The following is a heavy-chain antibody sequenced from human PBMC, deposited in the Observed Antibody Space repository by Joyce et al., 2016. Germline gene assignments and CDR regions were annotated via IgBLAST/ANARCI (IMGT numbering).Heavy chain of an antibody. J-gene: IGHJ4*01. V-gene: IGHV3-30-3*01. CDR2: SSYDGTNK. CDR3: ARRLYIGSGLEY. CDR1: GFTFSSYS. Sequence: QVQLVESGGGVVQPGRSLRLSCAASGFTFSSYSMHWVRQAPGKGLEWVAVSSYDGTNKYYADSVKGRFTIPRDNPKNTLYLQMNALRAEDTAVYYCARRLYIGSGLEYWGHGTLVTVSS. D-gene: IGHD3-10*01.